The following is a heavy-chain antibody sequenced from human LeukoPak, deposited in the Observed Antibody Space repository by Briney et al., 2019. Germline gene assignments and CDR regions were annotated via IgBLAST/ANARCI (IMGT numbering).Heavy chain of an antibody. CDR2: ISGSGGST. Sequence: GGSLRLSCAASGFSFSSYAMSWVRQAPGKGLEWVSAISGSGGSTYYADSVKGRFTISRDNSKNTLYLQMNSLRAEDTAVYYCAKSGGSWTNYFDYWGQGTLVTVSS. J-gene: IGHJ4*02. CDR1: GFSFSSYA. D-gene: IGHD3-16*01. V-gene: IGHV3-23*01. CDR3: AKSGGSWTNYFDY.